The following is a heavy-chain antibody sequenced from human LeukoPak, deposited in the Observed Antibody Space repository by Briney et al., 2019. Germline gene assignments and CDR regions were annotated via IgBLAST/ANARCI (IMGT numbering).Heavy chain of an antibody. CDR2: IYYSGST. Sequence: SETLSLTCTVPRGSLSSYYWSWIRQPPRTGLEWIGYIYYSGSTNYNHSLKGRFTISVDKSKNQFSLKLSSVTAADTAVYYCAKGGSFGVVITWGQGTLVTVSS. J-gene: IGHJ5*02. CDR1: RGSLSSYY. V-gene: IGHV4-59*01. CDR3: AKGGSFGVVIT. D-gene: IGHD3-3*01.